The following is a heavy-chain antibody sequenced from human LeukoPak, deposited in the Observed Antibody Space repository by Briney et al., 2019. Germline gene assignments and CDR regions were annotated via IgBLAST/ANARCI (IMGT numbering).Heavy chain of an antibody. CDR3: ARTYDFGIGPPGDAFDN. Sequence: GGSLRLSCTASGFAVSNNYMNWVRQAPGKGLEWVSIISSGDTTYYADSVQGRFTISRDNAEDSVYLQMNSLRVEDTAVYYCARTYDFGIGPPGDAFDNWGQGTLVTVFS. J-gene: IGHJ3*02. CDR1: GFAVSNNY. V-gene: IGHV3-53*01. CDR2: ISSGDTT. D-gene: IGHD3-3*01.